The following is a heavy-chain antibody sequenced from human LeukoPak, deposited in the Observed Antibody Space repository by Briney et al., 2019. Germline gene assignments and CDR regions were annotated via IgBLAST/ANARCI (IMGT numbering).Heavy chain of an antibody. V-gene: IGHV3-23*01. Sequence: GGSLRLSCAASGFTFSNYGMSWVRQAPGKGLEWVSGISGSGGSTYYADSVKGRFTISRDNSKNTLYLQMNSLRAEDTAVYYCAKDRWGYDYEGYWGQGTLVTVSS. CDR3: AKDRWGYDYEGY. J-gene: IGHJ4*02. D-gene: IGHD5-12*01. CDR1: GFTFSNYG. CDR2: ISGSGGST.